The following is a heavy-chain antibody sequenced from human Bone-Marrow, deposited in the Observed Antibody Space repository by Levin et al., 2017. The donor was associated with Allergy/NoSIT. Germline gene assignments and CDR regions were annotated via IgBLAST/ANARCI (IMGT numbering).Heavy chain of an antibody. D-gene: IGHD2-21*02. J-gene: IGHJ4*02. CDR3: AGEGSGGDYVRAVATIDY. CDR1: GGSISSGSYY. Sequence: SETLSLTCTVSGGSISSGSYYWSWIRQPAGKGLEWIGRIYTSGSTNYNPSLKSRVTISVDTSKNQFSLKLSSVTAADTAVYYCAGEGSGGDYVRAVATIDYWGQGTLVTVSS. V-gene: IGHV4-61*02. CDR2: IYTSGST.